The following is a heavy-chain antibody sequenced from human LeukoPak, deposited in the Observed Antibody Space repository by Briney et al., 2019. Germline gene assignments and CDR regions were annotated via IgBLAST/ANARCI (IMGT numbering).Heavy chain of an antibody. CDR1: GYTFTSYG. J-gene: IGHJ5*02. D-gene: IGHD3-3*01. CDR2: ISAYNGNT. CDR3: ARDSRITIFGVASNWFDP. V-gene: IGHV1-18*01. Sequence: ASVKVSCKASGYTFTSYGISWVRQAPGQGLEWMGWISAYNGNTNYAQKLQGRVTMTTDTSTSTAYMELRSLRSDDTAVGYCARDSRITIFGVASNWFDPWGQGTLVTVSS.